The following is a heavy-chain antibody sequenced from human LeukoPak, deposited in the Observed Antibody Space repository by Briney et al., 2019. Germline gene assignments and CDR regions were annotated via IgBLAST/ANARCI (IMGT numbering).Heavy chain of an antibody. CDR3: ARDGDGYSSGWPLF. CDR2: ISAYNGDT. D-gene: IGHD6-19*01. Sequence: ASVKVSCKASGYTFNLYGITWVRQAPGQGLEWMGWISAYNGDTRYAQRLQDRVTMTTDTSTSTAYMELRSLTPDDTALYYRARDGDGYSSGWPLFWGQGTLVTVSS. V-gene: IGHV1-18*01. CDR1: GYTFNLYG. J-gene: IGHJ4*02.